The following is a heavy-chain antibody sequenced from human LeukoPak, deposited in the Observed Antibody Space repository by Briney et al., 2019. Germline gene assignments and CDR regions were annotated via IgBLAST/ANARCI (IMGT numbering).Heavy chain of an antibody. Sequence: PVRSLRLSCAPSGVTFTSYAMSRGRGSPGPRLRCCSAIGGSVSSTYYAESVKGRFTISRDNSQTTLYLQMNSPRSEAAAVYYCAKSYGSGSYYDYWGQGTLVTVSS. CDR2: IGGSVSST. CDR1: GVTFTSYA. J-gene: IGHJ4*02. D-gene: IGHD3-10*01. CDR3: AKSYGSGSYYDY. V-gene: IGHV3-23*01.